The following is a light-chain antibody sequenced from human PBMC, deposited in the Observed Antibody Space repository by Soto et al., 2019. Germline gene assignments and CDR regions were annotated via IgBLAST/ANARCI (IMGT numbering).Light chain of an antibody. V-gene: IGLV2-18*02. CDR3: SSYTSSSTYV. CDR1: SSDVGNSNG. J-gene: IGLJ1*01. CDR2: DVT. Sequence: QSALTQPPSVSGSPGQSVAISCTGTSSDVGNSNGVSWYQQAPGTAPKLMIYDVTNRPSGVPDRFSGSKSGNTASLTISGLQAEDEADYYYSSYTSSSTYVFGTGTKVTVL.